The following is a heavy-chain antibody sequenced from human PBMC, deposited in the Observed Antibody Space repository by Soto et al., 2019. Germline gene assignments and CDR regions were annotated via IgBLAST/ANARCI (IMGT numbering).Heavy chain of an antibody. V-gene: IGHV4-30-4*01. D-gene: IGHD2-2*01. CDR3: ARVVPAAIYYGMDV. J-gene: IGHJ6*02. CDR1: GGSISSGYYY. Sequence: TLSLTCSVSGGSISSGYYYWSWIRQPPGKGLEWIGNIYYSGNTYYNPSLKSRLIISIDTSKNQFSLKVGSVTAADTAVYYCARVVPAAIYYGMDVWGQGTTVTVSS. CDR2: IYYSGNT.